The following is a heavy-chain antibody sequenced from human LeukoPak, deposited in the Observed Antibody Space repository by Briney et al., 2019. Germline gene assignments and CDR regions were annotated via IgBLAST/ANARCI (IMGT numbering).Heavy chain of an antibody. CDR1: GFTFSSYW. J-gene: IGHJ4*02. Sequence: PGGSLRLSCAASGFTFSSYWMSWVRQTPGKGLEWVTNIKQDGSEKYYVDSVKGRFTISRDNAKNSLYLQMNSLRAEGTAVYYCARAPRLAVAGTEFDYWGQGTLVTVSS. V-gene: IGHV3-7*01. CDR2: IKQDGSEK. CDR3: ARAPRLAVAGTEFDY. D-gene: IGHD6-19*01.